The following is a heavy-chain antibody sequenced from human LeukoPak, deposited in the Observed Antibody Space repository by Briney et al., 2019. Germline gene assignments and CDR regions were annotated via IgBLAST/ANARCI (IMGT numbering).Heavy chain of an antibody. J-gene: IGHJ4*02. Sequence: ASVKVSCKASGYSFTSYYIHWVRQAPGQGLEWMGRINPSSGGTNYAQKFQGRVTMTRDTSITTAYKGLSSLRSDDTAVYYCARETGGSFEYFDYWGQGTLVTVSS. D-gene: IGHD7-27*01. CDR3: ARETGGSFEYFDY. V-gene: IGHV1-2*06. CDR1: GYSFTSYY. CDR2: INPSSGGT.